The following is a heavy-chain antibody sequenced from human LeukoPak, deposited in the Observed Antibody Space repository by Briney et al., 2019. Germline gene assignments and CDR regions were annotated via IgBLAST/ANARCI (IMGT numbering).Heavy chain of an antibody. J-gene: IGHJ4*02. Sequence: SVKASCKASGGTFSSYTISWVRQAPGQGREWMGRIIPILGIANYAQKFQGRVTITADKSTSTAYMELSSLRSEDTAVYYCATRYSSGWYYFDYWGQGTLVTVSS. D-gene: IGHD6-19*01. CDR3: ATRYSSGWYYFDY. CDR1: GGTFSSYT. CDR2: IIPILGIA. V-gene: IGHV1-69*02.